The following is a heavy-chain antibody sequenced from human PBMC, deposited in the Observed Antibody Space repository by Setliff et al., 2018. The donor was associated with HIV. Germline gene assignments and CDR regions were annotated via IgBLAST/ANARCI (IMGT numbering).Heavy chain of an antibody. J-gene: IGHJ4*02. V-gene: IGHV4-30-4*01. D-gene: IGHD6-25*01. CDR2: IYHTGAT. CDR1: GGSISSDDHY. CDR3: ARMSISASVYFDY. Sequence: PSQTLSLTCTVSGGSISSDDHYWSWIRQPPGKGLEWIGYIYHTGATYYKSSLESRLTISVDTSKNQFSLKLNSVTAADTAVYFCARMSISASVYFDYWGQGSQVTVSS.